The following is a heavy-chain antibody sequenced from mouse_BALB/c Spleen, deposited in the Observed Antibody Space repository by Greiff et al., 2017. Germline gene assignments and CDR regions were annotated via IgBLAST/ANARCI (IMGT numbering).Heavy chain of an antibody. J-gene: IGHJ4*01. CDR3: ARWGGYYPYAMDY. CDR2: ISSGSSTI. Sequence: DVKLVESGGGLVQPGGSRKLSCAASGFTFSSFGMHWVRQAPEKGLEWVAYISSGSSTIYYADTVKGRFTISRDNPKNTLFLQMTSLRSEDTAMYYCARWGGYYPYAMDYWGQGTSVTVSS. D-gene: IGHD2-3*01. CDR1: GFTFSSFG. V-gene: IGHV5-17*02.